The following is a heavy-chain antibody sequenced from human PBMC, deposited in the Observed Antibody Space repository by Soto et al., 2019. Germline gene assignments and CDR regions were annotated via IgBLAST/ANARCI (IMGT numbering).Heavy chain of an antibody. CDR3: AKGRRESCSGGSCYHGYYYYGMDV. D-gene: IGHD2-15*01. Sequence: EVQLLESGGGLVQPGGSLRLSCAASGFTFSSYAMSWVRQAPGKGLEWVSAISGSGGSTYYADSVKGRFTISRDNSKNTLYLQMTSLRAEDTAVYYCAKGRRESCSGGSCYHGYYYYGMDVWGQGTTVTVSS. V-gene: IGHV3-23*01. CDR2: ISGSGGST. J-gene: IGHJ6*02. CDR1: GFTFSSYA.